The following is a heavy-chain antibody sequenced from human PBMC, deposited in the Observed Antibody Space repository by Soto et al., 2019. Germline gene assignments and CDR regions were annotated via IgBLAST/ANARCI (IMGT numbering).Heavy chain of an antibody. CDR2: IRSSSSTI. CDR1: GFPLRWFI. CDR3: AGGYCCSTSCYAPTFPFDY. Sequence: GGSPGPPLSAPGFPLRWFILDLVRPAPGEGLEGGSYIRSSSSTIYYADSVKGRFTISRDNAKNSLYLQMNSLRAEDTAVYYCAGGYCCSTSCYAPTFPFDYWGQGTLVTVSS. D-gene: IGHD2-2*01. J-gene: IGHJ4*02. V-gene: IGHV3-48*01.